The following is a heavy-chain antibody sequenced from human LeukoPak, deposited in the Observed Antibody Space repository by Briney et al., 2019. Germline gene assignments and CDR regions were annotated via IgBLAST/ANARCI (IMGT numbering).Heavy chain of an antibody. J-gene: IGHJ6*03. D-gene: IGHD1-14*01. CDR1: VGSFSGYY. CDR2: INHSGST. V-gene: IGHV4-34*01. Sequence: SETLSLTCAVYVGSFSGYYWSWIRQPPGKGLEWIGEINHSGSTNYNPSLKSRVTISVDTSMNQFSLKLSSVTAADTAVYYCARGHPKSRKDYYYYMDVWGKGTTVTVSS. CDR3: ARGHPKSRKDYYYYMDV.